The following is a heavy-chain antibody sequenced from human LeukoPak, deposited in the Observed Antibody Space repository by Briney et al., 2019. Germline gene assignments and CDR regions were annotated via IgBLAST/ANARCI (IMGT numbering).Heavy chain of an antibody. CDR3: ARGIAVAGKRAEYFQH. V-gene: IGHV4-59*01. J-gene: IGHJ1*01. CDR2: IYYSGST. CDR1: GGSISSYY. D-gene: IGHD6-19*01. Sequence: PETLSLTCTVSGGSISSYYWSWIRQPPGKGLEWIGYIYYSGSTNYNPSLKSRVTISVDTSKNQFSLKLSSVTAADTAVYYCARGIAVAGKRAEYFQHWGQGTLVTVSS.